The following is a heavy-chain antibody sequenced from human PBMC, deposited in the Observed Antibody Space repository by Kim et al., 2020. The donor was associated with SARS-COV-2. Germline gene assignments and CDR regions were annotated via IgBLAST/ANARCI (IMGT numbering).Heavy chain of an antibody. CDR1: GGSFSGYY. D-gene: IGHD3-3*01. CDR3: ARGSNPSHYDFWSGYYPPTNWYFDL. CDR2: INHSGST. J-gene: IGHJ2*01. Sequence: SETLSLTCAVYGGSFSGYYWSWIRQPPGKGLEWIGEINHSGSTNYNPSLKSRVTISVDTSKNQFSLKLSSVTAADTAVYYCARGSNPSHYDFWSGYYPPTNWYFDLWGRGTLVTVSS. V-gene: IGHV4-34*01.